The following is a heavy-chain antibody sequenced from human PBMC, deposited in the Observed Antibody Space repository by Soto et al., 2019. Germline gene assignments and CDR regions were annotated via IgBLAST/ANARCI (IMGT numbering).Heavy chain of an antibody. CDR2: IIPIFGTA. CDR3: ARARALYCSXTRCYVGDYYYYYGMDV. CDR1: GGTFSSYA. Sequence: SVKVSCKASGGTFSSYAISWVRQAPGQGLEWTGGIIPIFGTANYAQKFQGRVTITADESTSTAYMELSSLRSEDTAVYYCARARALYCSXTRCYVGDYYYYYGMDVWGPGTTVTVSS. V-gene: IGHV1-69*13. J-gene: IGHJ6*02. D-gene: IGHD2-2*01.